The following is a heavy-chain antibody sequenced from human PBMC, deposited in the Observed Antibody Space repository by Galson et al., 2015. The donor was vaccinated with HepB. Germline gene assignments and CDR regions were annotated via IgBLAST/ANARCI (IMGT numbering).Heavy chain of an antibody. CDR2: IYPGDSET. CDR3: ATTLGYSYGHNYYYPLDV. V-gene: IGHV5-51*01. CDR1: GYNIANYW. J-gene: IGHJ6*02. Sequence: QSGAEVKKAGESLKISCKGSGYNIANYWIGWVRQMPGKGLEWMGMIYPGDSETRYSPSFQGQVTISADKSISTAFLQWNSLKASDSAMYYCATTLGYSYGHNYYYPLDVWGQGTTVTVSS. D-gene: IGHD5-18*01.